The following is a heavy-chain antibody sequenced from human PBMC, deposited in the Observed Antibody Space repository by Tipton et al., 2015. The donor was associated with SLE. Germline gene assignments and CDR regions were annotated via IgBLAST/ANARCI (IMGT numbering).Heavy chain of an antibody. J-gene: IGHJ4*02. CDR3: ARSMLTTKRVFDY. CDR2: INYSGST. D-gene: IGHD3-16*01. CDR1: GGPFTGND. V-gene: IGHV4-34*01. Sequence: TLSLTCAVYGGPFTGNDWNWFRQPPGKGLEWIGEINYSGSTNYNPSLESRVTISADTSKSQFSLTLSSVTAADTGVYYCARSMLTTKRVFDYWGQGTLVTVSS.